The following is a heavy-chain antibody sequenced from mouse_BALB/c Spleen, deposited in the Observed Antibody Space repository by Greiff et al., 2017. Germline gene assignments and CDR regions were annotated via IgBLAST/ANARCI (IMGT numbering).Heavy chain of an antibody. J-gene: IGHJ1*01. CDR2: ISSGSSTI. V-gene: IGHV5-17*02. Sequence: DVQLVESGGGLVQPGGSRKLSCAASGFTFSSFGMHWVRQAPEKGLEWVAYISSGSSTIYYADTVKGRFTISRDNPKNTLFLQMTSLRSEDTAMYYCARDYGYVSWYFDVWGAGTTVTVSS. CDR1: GFTFSSFG. CDR3: ARDYGYVSWYFDV. D-gene: IGHD1-2*01.